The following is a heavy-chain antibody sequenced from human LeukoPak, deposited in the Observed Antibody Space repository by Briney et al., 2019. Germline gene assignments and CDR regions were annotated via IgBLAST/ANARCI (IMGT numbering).Heavy chain of an antibody. CDR2: INPNSGGT. CDR1: GYTFTGYY. J-gene: IGHJ5*02. Sequence: ASVKVSCKASGYTFTGYYMHWVRQAPGQGLEWMGWINPNSGGTDYAQKFQGRVTMTRDTSISTAYMEVSRLRSDDTAVYYCARDYYDSSGYSRFDPWGQGTLVTVSS. CDR3: ARDYYDSSGYSRFDP. V-gene: IGHV1-2*02. D-gene: IGHD3-22*01.